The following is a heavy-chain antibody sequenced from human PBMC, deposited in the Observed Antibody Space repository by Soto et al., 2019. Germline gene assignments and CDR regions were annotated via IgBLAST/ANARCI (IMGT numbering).Heavy chain of an antibody. J-gene: IGHJ4*02. Sequence: QLLLVESGGGVVHPGKSLRLSCAASGFNFGSYGMHWVRQAPGKGLEWVAIIWYDGSKEYYADSVKGRFTISRDNSKNTLYLQMNSLSTEDTAVYYCARPDFHGGKDWYFDYWGQGTLVTVSS. CDR3: ARPDFHGGKDWYFDY. CDR2: IWYDGSKE. CDR1: GFNFGSYG. D-gene: IGHD3-9*01. V-gene: IGHV3-33*01.